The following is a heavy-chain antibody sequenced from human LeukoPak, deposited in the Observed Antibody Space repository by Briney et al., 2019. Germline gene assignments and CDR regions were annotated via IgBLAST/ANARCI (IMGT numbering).Heavy chain of an antibody. CDR3: AKDLGATVTSRAPSDF. J-gene: IGHJ4*02. V-gene: IGHV3-30*02. CDR2: IRFDGNNQ. CDR1: GVTFSSYA. D-gene: IGHD4-17*01. Sequence: GESLRLSCAASGVTFSSYAMSWVRQAPGKGLEWVAFIRFDGNNQYYADSVKGRLTISRDNSKNPLYLHIHSLRPEDTAVYHCAKDLGATVTSRAPSDFWGQGTLLTVSS.